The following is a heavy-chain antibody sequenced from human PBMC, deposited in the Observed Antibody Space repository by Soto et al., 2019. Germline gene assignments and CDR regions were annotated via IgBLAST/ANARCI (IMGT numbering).Heavy chain of an antibody. V-gene: IGHV1-69*12. CDR2: IVPIVDTS. D-gene: IGHD5-12*01. CDR1: GGTFSSYA. CDR3: VRVVAIPGYPDN. Sequence: QVQLVQSGAEVRQPASSVKVSCKTSGGTFSSYAISWVRQAPGQGLEWMGGIVPIVDTSTYAQKFQGRVTITADESTSTAYMELSNLRSDDTAIYYCVRVVAIPGYPDNWGQGTLVTVSS. J-gene: IGHJ4*02.